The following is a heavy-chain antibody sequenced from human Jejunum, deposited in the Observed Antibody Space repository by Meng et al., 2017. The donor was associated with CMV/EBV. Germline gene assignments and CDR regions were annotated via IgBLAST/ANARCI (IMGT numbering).Heavy chain of an antibody. CDR1: GGSISSGDYY. Sequence: QVQLQESGSGLVKPSQTLSLICNVSGGSISSGDYYWNWIRQAPGKGLEWIGYIHNSGSTYYNPSLKSRASISSDTSENQLSLKLNSVTAADTAVYFCARDRSYESRALDLWGQGTLVTVSS. J-gene: IGHJ4*02. D-gene: IGHD5-12*01. CDR2: IHNSGST. V-gene: IGHV4-30-4*01. CDR3: ARDRSYESRALDL.